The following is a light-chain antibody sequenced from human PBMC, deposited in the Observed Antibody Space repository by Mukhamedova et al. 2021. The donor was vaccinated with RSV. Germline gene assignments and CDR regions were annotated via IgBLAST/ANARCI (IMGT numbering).Light chain of an antibody. Sequence: WYQRRVHGRAPKLLVHRASSLESGVPSRFSGSGSGTEFTLTITSLQPEDFANYYCQQQSSYLDNFGQGTNLENK. CDR3: QQQSSYLDN. V-gene: IGKV1-5*03. CDR2: RAS. J-gene: IGKJ2*01.